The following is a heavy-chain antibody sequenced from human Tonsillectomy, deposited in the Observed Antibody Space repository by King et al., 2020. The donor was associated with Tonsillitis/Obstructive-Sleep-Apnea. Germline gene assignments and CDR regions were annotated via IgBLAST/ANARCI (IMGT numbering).Heavy chain of an antibody. Sequence: VQLVESGGGVVQPGRSLRLSCAASGFTFSTYAMHWVRQAPGKGLEWVAVISYDGSDKYYADSVKGRFTISRDHAKNTVYLQMNSLRVEDTAVYYCARGDCSGGTCSRPIDFDYWGQGTLVTVSS. D-gene: IGHD2-15*01. CDR1: GFTFSTYA. CDR3: ARGDCSGGTCSRPIDFDY. J-gene: IGHJ4*02. V-gene: IGHV3-30*04. CDR2: ISYDGSDK.